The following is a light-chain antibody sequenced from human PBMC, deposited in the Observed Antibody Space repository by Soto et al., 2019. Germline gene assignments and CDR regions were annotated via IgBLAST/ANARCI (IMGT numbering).Light chain of an antibody. CDR3: QQRSNWLSIT. V-gene: IGKV3-11*01. Sequence: EIVLRQSPGTLSLSPGEGGTLSCRASQSVTGTNLAWYQQRAGQATRLIIYDASNRATGIPARFSGSGSGTDFTLTISSLEPEDFASYYCQQRSNWLSITFGQGTRLEIK. CDR2: DAS. J-gene: IGKJ5*01. CDR1: QSVTGTN.